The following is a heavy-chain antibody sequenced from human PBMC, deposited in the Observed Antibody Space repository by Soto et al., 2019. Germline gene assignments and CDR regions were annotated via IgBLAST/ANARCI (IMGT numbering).Heavy chain of an antibody. CDR2: IHHSGST. CDR1: GDSFVSANW. V-gene: IGHV4-4*02. Sequence: QVQLLESGPGLVKPSGTLSLTCDVSGDSFVSANWWTWVRQSPGKGLEWIGEIHHSGSTNYNPSLKSRVLISVDKSRNQFSLRLTSVTAADTAVYYCASQNYCDDDCYVFDYWGQGSLVTVSS. J-gene: IGHJ4*02. CDR3: ASQNYCDDDCYVFDY. D-gene: IGHD2-21*02.